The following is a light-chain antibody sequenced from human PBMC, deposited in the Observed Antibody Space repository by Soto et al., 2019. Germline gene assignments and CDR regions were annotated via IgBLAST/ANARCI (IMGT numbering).Light chain of an antibody. Sequence: DIVMTQSPLSLPVTPGEPASISFRSSQSLLHSNGYNYLDWYLQKPGQSPQLLIYLGSNRSSGVPDRFSGSGSGTEFTLTISSLQPDDFATYYCQQYNSYSWTFGQGTKVDIK. CDR1: QSLLHSNGYNY. J-gene: IGKJ1*01. V-gene: IGKV2-28*01. CDR3: QQYNSYSWT. CDR2: LGS.